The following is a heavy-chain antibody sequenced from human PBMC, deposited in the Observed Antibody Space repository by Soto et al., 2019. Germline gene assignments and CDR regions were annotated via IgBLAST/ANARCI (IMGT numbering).Heavy chain of an antibody. Sequence: ASVKVSCKASGFTFTSSAMQWVRQARGQRLEWIGWIVVGSGNTNYAQKFQERVTITRDMSTSTAYMELSSLRSEDTAVYYCAATLGGHYLDAFDIWGQGTMVTVSS. V-gene: IGHV1-58*02. J-gene: IGHJ3*02. CDR2: IVVGSGNT. CDR3: AATLGGHYLDAFDI. D-gene: IGHD1-26*01. CDR1: GFTFTSSA.